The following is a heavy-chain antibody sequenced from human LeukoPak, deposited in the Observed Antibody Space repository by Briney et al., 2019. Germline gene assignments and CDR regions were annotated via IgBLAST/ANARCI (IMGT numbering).Heavy chain of an antibody. CDR1: GFSLSRYS. J-gene: IGHJ4*02. D-gene: IGHD6-19*01. Sequence: GGSLRLSCASSGFSLSRYSMNWVRQAPGKGLEWVGGINDSGDSTYKADCVKGRFTISMDNSKNTLYLQMNSLRAEDTAVYYCAKSLDLAVAGIDYWGQGTLVTVSS. CDR2: INDSGDST. CDR3: AKSLDLAVAGIDY. V-gene: IGHV3-23*01.